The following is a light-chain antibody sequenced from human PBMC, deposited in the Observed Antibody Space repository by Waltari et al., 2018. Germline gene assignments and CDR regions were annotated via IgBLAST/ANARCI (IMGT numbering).Light chain of an antibody. V-gene: IGLV2-8*01. CDR3: SSYAGSNNYV. Sequence: QSALTQPPSASGSPGPSVPVSCPGTSRDVGGYNYVPWYQHHPGKAPKLIIYEVTKRPSGVPDRFSGSKSGNTASLTVSGLQAEDEADYYCSSYAGSNNYVFGTGTKVTVL. CDR1: SRDVGGYNY. J-gene: IGLJ1*01. CDR2: EVT.